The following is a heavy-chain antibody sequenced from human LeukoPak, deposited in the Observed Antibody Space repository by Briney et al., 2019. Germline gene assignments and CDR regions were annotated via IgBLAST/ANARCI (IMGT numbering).Heavy chain of an antibody. Sequence: SETLSLTCTVSGGSISSGSYYWSWIRQPAGKGLEWIGRIYSSGSTNYNPSLKSRVTISLDTSKNQFSLKLSSVTAADTAVYYCARDWVGSYGWDYWGQGTLVTVSS. CDR1: GGSISSGSYY. D-gene: IGHD1-26*01. CDR2: IYSSGST. V-gene: IGHV4-61*02. J-gene: IGHJ4*02. CDR3: ARDWVGSYGWDY.